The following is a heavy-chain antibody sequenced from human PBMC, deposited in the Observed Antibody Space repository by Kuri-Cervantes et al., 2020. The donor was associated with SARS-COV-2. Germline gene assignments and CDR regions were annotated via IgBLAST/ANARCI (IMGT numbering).Heavy chain of an antibody. V-gene: IGHV3-23*01. CDR1: GFTFSSYA. CDR3: ARDRHLAVAGHFDY. CDR2: VSGSGGNP. Sequence: GESLKIPCAASGFTFSSYAMSWVRQAPGKGLEWVSAVSGSGGNPYYADSVKGRFTISRDNSKNTLYLQMSSLRAEDTAVYYCARDRHLAVAGHFDYWGQGTLVTVSS. D-gene: IGHD6-19*01. J-gene: IGHJ4*02.